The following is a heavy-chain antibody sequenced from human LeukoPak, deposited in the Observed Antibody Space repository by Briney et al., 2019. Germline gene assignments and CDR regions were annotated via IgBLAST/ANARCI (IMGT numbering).Heavy chain of an antibody. V-gene: IGHV4-39*02. Sequence: SETLSLTCTVSGDSISSSSSYHWGWIRQPPGKGLEWIGTIYYTGITYYNPSLKSRVTIFIDTSKNQFSLKLSSVTAADTAVYYCARVLGWGFVVVPATDNWFDPWGQGTLVTVSS. CDR1: GDSISSSSSYH. D-gene: IGHD2-2*01. CDR3: ARVLGWGFVVVPATDNWFDP. CDR2: IYYTGIT. J-gene: IGHJ5*02.